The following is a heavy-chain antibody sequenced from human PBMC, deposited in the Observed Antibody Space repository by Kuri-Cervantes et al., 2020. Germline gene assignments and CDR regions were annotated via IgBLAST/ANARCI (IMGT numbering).Heavy chain of an antibody. CDR1: GGSISSSNW. D-gene: IGHD4-17*01. V-gene: IGHV4-4*02. CDR2: IYHSGST. Sequence: ESLRLSCAVSGGSISSSNWWSWVRQPPGKGLEWIGEIYHSGSTNYNPSLKSRVTISVDKSKNQFSLKLSSVTAADTAVYYCAREMTTVTTGGRAFDIWGQGTMVTVSS. J-gene: IGHJ3*02. CDR3: AREMTTVTTGGRAFDI.